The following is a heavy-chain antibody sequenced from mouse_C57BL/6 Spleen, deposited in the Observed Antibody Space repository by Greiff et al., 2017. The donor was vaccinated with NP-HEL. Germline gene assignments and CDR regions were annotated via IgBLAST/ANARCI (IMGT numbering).Heavy chain of an antibody. CDR1: GYAFSSSW. D-gene: IGHD1-1*01. J-gene: IGHJ2*01. CDR2: IYPGDGDT. V-gene: IGHV1-82*01. Sequence: VQLKESGPELVKPGASVKISCKASGYAFSSSWMNWVKQRPGKGLEWIGRIYPGDGDTNYNGKFKGKATLTADKSSSTAYMQLSSLTSEDSAVYFCAREASYYGSSYVGYWGQGTTLTVSS. CDR3: AREASYYGSSYVGY.